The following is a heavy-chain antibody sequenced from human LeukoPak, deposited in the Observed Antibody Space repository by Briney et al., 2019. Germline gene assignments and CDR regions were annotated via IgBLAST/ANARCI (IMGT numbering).Heavy chain of an antibody. D-gene: IGHD6-19*01. Sequence: ASVRASCKASGYTFTGYYMHWVRQAPGQGLEWMGWINLNTGYTNYAQNFQGWVTMTRDTSISTAYMELSRLRSDDTAVYYCARSIAGTGRGTSWWFDPWGQGTLVTVSS. CDR3: ARSIAGTGRGTSWWFDP. J-gene: IGHJ5*02. V-gene: IGHV1-2*04. CDR2: INLNTGYT. CDR1: GYTFTGYY.